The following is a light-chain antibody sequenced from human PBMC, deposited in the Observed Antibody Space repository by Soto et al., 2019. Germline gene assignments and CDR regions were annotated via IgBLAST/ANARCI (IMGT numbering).Light chain of an antibody. J-gene: IGLJ2*01. CDR3: CLYGGSNNYVV. V-gene: IGLV2-23*02. CDR2: EVN. Sequence: QSALTQPASVSGAPGQSITISCTGTSSDVGKYTFVSWYGQHPGKAPKLIIFEVNKRPSGVSNRFSGSKSGKTASLTIYGLQAEDEANDYCCLYGGSNNYVVFGGGTKLTVL. CDR1: SSDVGKYTF.